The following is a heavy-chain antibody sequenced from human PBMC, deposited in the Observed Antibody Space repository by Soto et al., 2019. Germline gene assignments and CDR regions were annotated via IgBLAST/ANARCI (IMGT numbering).Heavy chain of an antibody. J-gene: IGHJ4*02. Sequence: QVHVVESGGGVVQPGTSLRLSCTASGFSFFNYGFAWIRQAPGKGLEWVAVVTYDSSEKYYADSVKGRFTISRDNSKNTVYLQMDSLQHNDSALYYCGKAGGSELRYFDWPEVGVWGQGNLVTVSS. V-gene: IGHV3-30*18. CDR1: GFSFFNYG. CDR2: VTYDSSEK. CDR3: GKAGGSELRYFDWPEVGV. D-gene: IGHD3-9*01.